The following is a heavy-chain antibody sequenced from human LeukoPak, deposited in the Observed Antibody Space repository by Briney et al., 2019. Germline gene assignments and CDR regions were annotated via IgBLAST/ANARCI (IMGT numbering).Heavy chain of an antibody. D-gene: IGHD1-26*01. J-gene: IGHJ6*02. V-gene: IGHV3-11*01. CDR3: ARGSQVGAAGLYYYGMDV. CDR1: GFTFSDYY. Sequence: KPGGSLRLSCAASGFTFSDYYMSWIRQAPGKGLEWVSYISSSGGNIYYAGSVKGRFTISRDNAKNSLYLQMNSLRAEDTAVYYCARGSQVGAAGLYYYGMDVWGQGTTVTVSS. CDR2: ISSSGGNI.